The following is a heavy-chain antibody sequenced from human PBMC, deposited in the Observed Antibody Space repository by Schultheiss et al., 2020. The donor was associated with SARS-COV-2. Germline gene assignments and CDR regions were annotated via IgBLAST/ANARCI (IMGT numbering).Heavy chain of an antibody. Sequence: SQTLSLTCTVSGGSISNYYWSWSRQPAGKGLEWIGRIYSSGLTNYNPSLKSRVTMSVDTSENQFSLKLSSVTAADTAVYYCARDSDIAAAYFDYWGQGTLVTVSS. D-gene: IGHD6-13*01. J-gene: IGHJ4*02. V-gene: IGHV4-4*07. CDR1: GGSISNYY. CDR2: IYSSGLT. CDR3: ARDSDIAAAYFDY.